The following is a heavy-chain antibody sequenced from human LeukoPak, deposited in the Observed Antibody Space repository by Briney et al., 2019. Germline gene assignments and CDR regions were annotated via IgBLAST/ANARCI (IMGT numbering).Heavy chain of an antibody. D-gene: IGHD6-19*01. J-gene: IGHJ6*03. CDR1: GYTFIGNY. CDR3: ARHYSSGWGYYYYYYMDV. CDR2: INPDSGGT. V-gene: IGHV1-2*02. Sequence: ASVKVSCKASGYTFIGNYIHWVRQAPGQGLEWMGWINPDSGGTNYAQKFQGRVTMTTDTSTSTAYMELRSLRSDDTAVYYCARHYSSGWGYYYYYYMDVWGKGTTVTISS.